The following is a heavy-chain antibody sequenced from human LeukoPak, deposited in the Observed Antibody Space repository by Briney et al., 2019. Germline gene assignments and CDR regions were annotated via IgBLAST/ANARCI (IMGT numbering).Heavy chain of an antibody. CDR1: GYTFTGYY. V-gene: IGHV1-2*02. CDR3: ARDGATRPSNWFDP. CDR2: INPNSGGT. J-gene: IGHJ5*02. Sequence: ASVKVSCKASGYTFTGYYMHWVRQAPGQGLEWMGWINPNSGGTNYAQKLQGRVTMTTDTSTSTAYMELRSLRSDDTAVYYCARDGATRPSNWFDPWGQGTLVTVSS. D-gene: IGHD1-26*01.